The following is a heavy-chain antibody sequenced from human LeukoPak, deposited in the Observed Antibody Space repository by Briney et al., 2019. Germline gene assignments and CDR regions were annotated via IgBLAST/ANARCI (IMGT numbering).Heavy chain of an antibody. Sequence: MTSETLSLTCTVSGGSVSSGSYYWSWIRQPPGKGLEWIGYIYYSGSTNYNPSLKSRVTISVDASKNQFSLKLSSVTAADTAVYYCAGTAAGGENYYYGMDVWGKGTTVTVSS. CDR3: AGTAAGGENYYYGMDV. D-gene: IGHD6-13*01. J-gene: IGHJ6*04. CDR1: GGSVSSGSYY. CDR2: IYYSGST. V-gene: IGHV4-61*01.